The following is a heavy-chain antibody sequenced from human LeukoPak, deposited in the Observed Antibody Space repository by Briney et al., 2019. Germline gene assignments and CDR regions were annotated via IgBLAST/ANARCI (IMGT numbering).Heavy chain of an antibody. CDR2: FDPEDGET. CDR1: GYTLTELS. Sequence: GASVKVSCKVSGYTLTELSMHWVRQAPGKGLEWMGGFDPEDGETIYAQKFQGRVTMTEDTSTDTAYMELSSLRSEDTAVYYCATVDVRGVIIGYYFDYWGQGTLVTVSS. J-gene: IGHJ4*02. V-gene: IGHV1-24*01. CDR3: ATVDVRGVIIGYYFDY. D-gene: IGHD3-10*02.